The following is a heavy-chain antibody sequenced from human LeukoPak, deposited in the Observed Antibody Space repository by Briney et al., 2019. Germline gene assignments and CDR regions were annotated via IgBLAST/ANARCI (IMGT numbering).Heavy chain of an antibody. D-gene: IGHD5-24*01. CDR1: GFTFSSYG. CDR2: IWYDGSNK. CDR3: TRLRDGYNTKAFDI. V-gene: IGHV3-33*01. Sequence: PGRSLRLSCAASGFTFSSYGMHWVRQAPGKGLEWVAVIWYDGSNKYYADSVKGRFTISRDNSKNTLYLQMNSLRAEDTAVYYCTRLRDGYNTKAFDIWGQGTMVTVSS. J-gene: IGHJ3*02.